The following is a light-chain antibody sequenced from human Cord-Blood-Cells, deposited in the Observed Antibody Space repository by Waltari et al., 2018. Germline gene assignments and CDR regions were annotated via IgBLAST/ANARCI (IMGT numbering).Light chain of an antibody. J-gene: IGLJ2*01. V-gene: IGLV3-21*03. CDR3: QVWDSSSDHVV. Sequence: SYVLTQPPSVSVAPGKTARNTCGGNNIGSKSVHWYQQKPGQAPVLVVYGDSDRPSGIPERFSGSNSGNTATLTISRVEAGDEADYYCQVWDSSSDHVVFGGGTKLTVL. CDR2: GDS. CDR1: NIGSKS.